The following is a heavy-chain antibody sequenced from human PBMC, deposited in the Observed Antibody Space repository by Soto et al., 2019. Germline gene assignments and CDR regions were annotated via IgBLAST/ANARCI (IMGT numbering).Heavy chain of an antibody. V-gene: IGHV3-74*01. Sequence: GGSLRLSCAASGFTFSSYWMHWVHQAPGKGLVWVSRINSDGSSTSYADSVKGRFTISRDNAKNTLYLQMNSLRAEDTAVYYCARAFSYYGSGSYYTPTDYWGQGTLVTVSS. J-gene: IGHJ4*02. CDR2: INSDGSST. D-gene: IGHD3-10*01. CDR1: GFTFSSYW. CDR3: ARAFSYYGSGSYYTPTDY.